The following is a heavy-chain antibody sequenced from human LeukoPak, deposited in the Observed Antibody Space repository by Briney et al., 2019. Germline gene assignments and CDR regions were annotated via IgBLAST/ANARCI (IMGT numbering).Heavy chain of an antibody. CDR2: ISTTSDYI. V-gene: IGHV3-21*01. CDR3: AELGITMIGGV. CDR1: GFTFSSYN. Sequence: PGGSLRLSCAASGFTFSSYNMNWVRQAPGKGLEWVSSISTTSDYIYYADSLKGRFTISRDNAKNSLYLQMNSLRAEDTAVYCCAELGITMIGGVWGKGTTVTISS. D-gene: IGHD3-10*02. J-gene: IGHJ6*04.